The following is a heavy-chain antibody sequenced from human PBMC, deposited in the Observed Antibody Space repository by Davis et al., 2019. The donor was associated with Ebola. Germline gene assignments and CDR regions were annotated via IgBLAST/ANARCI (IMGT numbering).Heavy chain of an antibody. CDR3: ARDLRYDSSGYDYYCYMDV. Sequence: PSETLSLTCTVSGGSISRGGSYWTWIRPHPGKGLEWIGYIYYSGSTYYKPSLKSRVTISLDTSKNQCSLNLYSVTAADTAVYYCARDLRYDSSGYDYYCYMDVWGKGTTVTVSS. D-gene: IGHD3-22*01. V-gene: IGHV4-31*03. CDR2: IYYSGST. CDR1: GGSISRGGSY. J-gene: IGHJ6*03.